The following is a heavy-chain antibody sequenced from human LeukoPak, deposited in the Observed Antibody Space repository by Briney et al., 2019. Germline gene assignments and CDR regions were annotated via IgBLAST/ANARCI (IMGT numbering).Heavy chain of an antibody. V-gene: IGHV3-23*01. CDR2: ISGSGDNT. Sequence: GGSLRLSCAASGFTFNKYAMSWVRQAPGKGLEWVSGISGSGDNTYYADSVKGRFTISRDNSKNTLYLQLNSLRAEDTAVYYCAKDECGTYCSFDHWGQGTLVTVSS. CDR1: GFTFNKYA. CDR3: AKDECGTYCSFDH. J-gene: IGHJ4*02. D-gene: IGHD2-15*01.